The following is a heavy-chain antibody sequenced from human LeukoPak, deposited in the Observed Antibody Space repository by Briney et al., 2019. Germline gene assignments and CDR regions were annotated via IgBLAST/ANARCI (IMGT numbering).Heavy chain of an antibody. V-gene: IGHV3-23*01. J-gene: IGHJ4*02. CDR1: GFTFSDYW. CDR3: AKDDELWFGELLAH. D-gene: IGHD3-10*01. CDR2: ISGSGDST. Sequence: PGGSLRLSCAASGFTFSDYWMHWVRQAPGKGLEWVSAISGSGDSTYYADSVKGRFTISRDNSKNTLYLQMNSLRAEDTAVYYCAKDDELWFGELLAHWGQGTLVTVSS.